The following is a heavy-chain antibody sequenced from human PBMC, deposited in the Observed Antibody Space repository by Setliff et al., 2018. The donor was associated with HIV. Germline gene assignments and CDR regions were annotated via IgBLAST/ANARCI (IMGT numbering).Heavy chain of an antibody. J-gene: IGHJ4*02. CDR1: GYTFTSYD. CDR3: ARGSGFIEAAGTDY. D-gene: IGHD6-13*01. V-gene: IGHV1-8*03. Sequence: ASVKVSCKASGYTFTSYDINWVRQATGQGLEWMGWMNPNSGRTGYAQKFQGRVTITSDTSISTAYMELSSLRSEDTAVYYCARGSGFIEAAGTDYWGQGTLVTVSS. CDR2: MNPNSGRT.